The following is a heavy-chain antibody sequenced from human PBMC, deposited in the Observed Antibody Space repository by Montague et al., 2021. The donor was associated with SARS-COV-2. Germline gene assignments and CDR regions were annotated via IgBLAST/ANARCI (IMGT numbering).Heavy chain of an antibody. CDR2: IDWDDDK. CDR1: GFSLRTSGMC. D-gene: IGHD6-19*01. CDR3: ARVRTEQWLALSKDY. V-gene: IGHV2-70*01. Sequence: PALVKPTQTLTLTCTFSGFSLRTSGMCVSWIRQPPGKALEWLALIDWDDDKYYSTSLETRLNISKDTSKNQVVLTMTNMDPVDTATYYCARVRTEQWLALSKDYWGQGTLVTGST. J-gene: IGHJ4*02.